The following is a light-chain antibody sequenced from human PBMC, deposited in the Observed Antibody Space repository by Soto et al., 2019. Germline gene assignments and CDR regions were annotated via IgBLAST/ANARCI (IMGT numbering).Light chain of an antibody. CDR2: DAS. CDR1: QSINSW. V-gene: IGKV1-5*01. Sequence: DIPMTQSPSTLSASVGDRVTITCRASQSINSWLAWYQQKPGKAPKVLIYDASSLESGVPSRFSGSGSGTDFTLTISSLQPDDSATYYCQQYNSYAPSTFGQGTRLEIK. CDR3: QQYNSYAPST. J-gene: IGKJ5*01.